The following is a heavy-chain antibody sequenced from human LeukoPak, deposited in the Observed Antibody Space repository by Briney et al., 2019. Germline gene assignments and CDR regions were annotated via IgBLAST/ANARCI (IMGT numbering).Heavy chain of an antibody. D-gene: IGHD1-14*01. V-gene: IGHV4-59*12. CDR3: ARDLGTPDHLGFDP. CDR2: IYYSGST. Sequence: PSETLSLTCTVSGGSISSYYWSWIRQPPGKGLEWIRYIYYSGSTNYNPSLKSRVTISVDTSKNQFSLKLSSVTAADTAVYYCARDLGTPDHLGFDPWGQGTLVTVSS. J-gene: IGHJ5*02. CDR1: GGSISSYY.